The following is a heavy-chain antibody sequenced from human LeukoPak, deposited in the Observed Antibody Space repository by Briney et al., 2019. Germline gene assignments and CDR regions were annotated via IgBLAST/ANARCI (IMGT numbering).Heavy chain of an antibody. Sequence: ASVKVSCKVSGYTLTELSMHWVRQAPGKGLEWMGGFDPEDGETIYAQKFQGGVTMTEDTSTDTAYMELSSLRSEDTAVYYCATMEDYGDYNWFDPWGQGTLVTVSS. D-gene: IGHD4-17*01. CDR3: ATMEDYGDYNWFDP. CDR1: GYTLTELS. CDR2: FDPEDGET. J-gene: IGHJ5*02. V-gene: IGHV1-24*01.